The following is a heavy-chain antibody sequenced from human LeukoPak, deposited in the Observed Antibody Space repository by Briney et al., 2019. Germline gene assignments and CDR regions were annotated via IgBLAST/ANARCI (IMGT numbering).Heavy chain of an antibody. CDR1: GGSIGRHY. V-gene: IGHV4-59*08. J-gene: IGHJ4*02. Sequence: PSETLSLTCTVAGGSIGRHYWSWNRQPPGKGLEWIGYINYSGSTDYHPSLKSRVTMSVDTSKNQFSLKLNSVTAADTAVYYCVRSPTVTTRGDFWGQGTLVTVSS. D-gene: IGHD4-11*01. CDR2: INYSGST. CDR3: VRSPTVTTRGDF.